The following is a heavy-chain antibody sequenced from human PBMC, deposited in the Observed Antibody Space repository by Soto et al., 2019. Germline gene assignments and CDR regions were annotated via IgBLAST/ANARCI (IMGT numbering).Heavy chain of an antibody. CDR2: ISAYNGNT. J-gene: IGHJ5*02. Sequence: ASVKVSCKASGYTFTSYGIIWVRQAPGQGLEWMGWISAYNGNTNYAQKLQGRVTMTTDTSTSTAYMELRSLRSDDTAVYYCARAWKGNYDFWSGSNWFDPWGQGTLVTVSS. D-gene: IGHD3-3*01. V-gene: IGHV1-18*01. CDR1: GYTFTSYG. CDR3: ARAWKGNYDFWSGSNWFDP.